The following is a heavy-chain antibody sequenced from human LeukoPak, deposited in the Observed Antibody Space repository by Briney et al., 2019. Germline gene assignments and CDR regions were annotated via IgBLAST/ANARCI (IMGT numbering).Heavy chain of an antibody. D-gene: IGHD6-13*01. V-gene: IGHV1-69*01. CDR1: GGTFSSYA. J-gene: IGHJ6*02. CDR3: ARGGWQQQLVLGLYYYYGMAV. CDR2: IIPIFGTA. Sequence: ASVKVSCKASGGTFSSYAISWVRQAPGQGLEWMGGIIPIFGTANYAQKFQGRVTITADESTSTAYMELSSLRSEDTAVYYCARGGWQQQLVLGLYYYYGMAVWGQGTTVTVSS.